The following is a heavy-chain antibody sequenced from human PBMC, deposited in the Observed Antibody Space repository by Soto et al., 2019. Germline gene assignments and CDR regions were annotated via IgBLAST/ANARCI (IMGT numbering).Heavy chain of an antibody. V-gene: IGHV1-46*01. CDR3: ARSYVTSRPIDF. J-gene: IGHJ4*02. CDR2: TNPSDGST. D-gene: IGHD3-16*01. Sequence: PSVKVSCKASGYSLTSYYMHWVRQAPGQGLEWMGITNPSDGSTNYAQKFQGRVTMTSDTSTSTVYMEMSSLRSEDAAMHYCARSYVTSRPIDFWGQGTLVTVSS. CDR1: GYSLTSYY.